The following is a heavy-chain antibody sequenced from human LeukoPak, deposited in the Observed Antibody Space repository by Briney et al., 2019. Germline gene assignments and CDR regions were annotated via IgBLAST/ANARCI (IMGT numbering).Heavy chain of an antibody. V-gene: IGHV4-4*07. CDR3: ARDRSSGPYNWFDP. Sequence: SGTLSLTCTVSGGSISSYYWSWIRQPAGKGLEWIGRIYTSGSTNYNPSLKSRVTMSVDTSKNQFSLKLSSVTAADTAVYYCARDRSSGPYNWFDPWGQGTLVTVSS. CDR1: GGSISSYY. CDR2: IYTSGST. J-gene: IGHJ5*02. D-gene: IGHD6-19*01.